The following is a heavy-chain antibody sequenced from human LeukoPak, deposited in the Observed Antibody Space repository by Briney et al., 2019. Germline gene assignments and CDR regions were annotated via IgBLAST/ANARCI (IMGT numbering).Heavy chain of an antibody. J-gene: IGHJ5*02. D-gene: IGHD2-2*01. Sequence: GGSLRLSCAASGSTVSSNYMSWVRQAPGKGLEWVSVIYSGGSTYYADSVKGRFTISRDNSKNTLYLQMNSLRAEDTAVYYCARWKYQLPPGWFDPWGQGTLVTVSS. CDR1: GSTVSSNY. CDR2: IYSGGST. CDR3: ARWKYQLPPGWFDP. V-gene: IGHV3-66*02.